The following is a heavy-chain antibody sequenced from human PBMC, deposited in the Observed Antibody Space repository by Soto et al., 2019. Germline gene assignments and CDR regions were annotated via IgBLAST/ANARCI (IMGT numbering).Heavy chain of an antibody. CDR2: IYSNGGT. D-gene: IGHD1-26*01. CDR3: VRQGIGALHGLVDV. J-gene: IGHJ6*02. Sequence: QVQLQASGPGLVKPSDTLSLTCTVSGDSIGTYNWGWIRQPPGKRLEWIGYIYSNGGTSYNPALYSLVTISADTSTKQFSLRLCSVTAADTAVYSCVRQGIGALHGLVDVWGQGTTVTVSS. V-gene: IGHV4-59*08. CDR1: GDSIGTYN.